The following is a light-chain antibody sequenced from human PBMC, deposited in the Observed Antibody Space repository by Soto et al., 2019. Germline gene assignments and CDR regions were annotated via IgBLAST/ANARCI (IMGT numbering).Light chain of an antibody. CDR3: QVWDSSSDPWV. Sequence: SSELTQPPSVSVAPGQTGRITCGGNNIGSKSVHWYQQKPGQAPVLVLYADTDRPSGIPERFSGSNSGNTATLTISRVEAGDEADYYCQVWDSSSDPWVFGGGTKLTVL. CDR1: NIGSKS. V-gene: IGLV3-21*02. CDR2: ADT. J-gene: IGLJ3*02.